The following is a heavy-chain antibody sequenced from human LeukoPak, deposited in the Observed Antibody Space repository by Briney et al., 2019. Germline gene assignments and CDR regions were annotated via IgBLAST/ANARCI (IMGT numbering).Heavy chain of an antibody. J-gene: IGHJ4*02. D-gene: IGHD2-15*01. CDR1: GFTVSSNS. CDR3: AKSPVSSCRGSFRYPFDY. V-gene: IGHV3-23*01. Sequence: GGSLRLSCTVSGFTVSSNSMSWVRQAPGKGLEWVSAISGSDDGTYYADSVKGRFTISRDNSRNTLYLQMNTLRAEDTAVYFCAKSPVSSCRGSFRYPFDYWGQGNLVTVSS. CDR2: ISGSDDGT.